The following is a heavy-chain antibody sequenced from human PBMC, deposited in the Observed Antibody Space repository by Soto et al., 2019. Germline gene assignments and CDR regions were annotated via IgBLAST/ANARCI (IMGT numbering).Heavy chain of an antibody. D-gene: IGHD3-10*01. CDR2: IRSKAYGGTT. V-gene: IGHV3-49*03. J-gene: IGHJ4*02. CDR3: TRDLRGFGELSFDY. CDR1: GFTFGDNA. Sequence: PGGSLRLSCTASGFTFGDNAMSWFRQAPGKGLAWVGFIRSKAYGGTTEYAASVKGRFTISRDDSKSIAYLQMNSLKTEDTAVYYCTRDLRGFGELSFDYWGQGALVTVSS.